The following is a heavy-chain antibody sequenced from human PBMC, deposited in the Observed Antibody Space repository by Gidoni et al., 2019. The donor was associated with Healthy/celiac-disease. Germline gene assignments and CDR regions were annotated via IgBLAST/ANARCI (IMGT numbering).Heavy chain of an antibody. CDR1: GFTFSSYA. CDR3: AKDLLEIGRDGYNTMPDALDI. D-gene: IGHD5-12*01. V-gene: IGHV3-23*04. Sequence: EVQLVESGGGLVQPGGSLRLSCAASGFTFSSYAMSWVRQAPGKGLEWVSAISGSGGSTYNADSVKGRFTISRDNSKNTLYLQMNSLRAEDTAVYYCAKDLLEIGRDGYNTMPDALDIWGQGTMVTVSS. CDR2: ISGSGGST. J-gene: IGHJ3*02.